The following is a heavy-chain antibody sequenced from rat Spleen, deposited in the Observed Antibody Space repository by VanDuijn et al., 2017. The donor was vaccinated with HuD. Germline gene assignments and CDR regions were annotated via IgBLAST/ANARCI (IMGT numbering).Heavy chain of an antibody. V-gene: IGHV5-31*01. CDR3: ARRHYGYTDYFDY. Sequence: EVQLVESGGGLVQPRRSLKLSCVASGFTFNNYWMTWIRQAPGKGLEWVASITNTGGSTYYPDSVKGRFTISRDIAKSILFLEMDSLRSEDTATYYCARRHYGYTDYFDYWGQGVMVTVSS. CDR1: GFTFNNYW. D-gene: IGHD1-9*01. J-gene: IGHJ2*01. CDR2: ITNTGGST.